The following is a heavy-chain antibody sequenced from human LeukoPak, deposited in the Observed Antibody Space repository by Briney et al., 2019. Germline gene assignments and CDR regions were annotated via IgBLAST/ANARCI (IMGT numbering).Heavy chain of an antibody. CDR1: GYTLTELS. J-gene: IGHJ4*02. D-gene: IGHD5-18*01. CDR2: FDPEDGET. V-gene: IGHV1-24*01. CDR3: ATGLWIQPYFDY. Sequence: ASVKVSCKVSGYTLTELSMHWVRQAPGNGLEWMGGFDPEDGETIYAQKFQGRVTMTEDTSTDTAYMELSSLRSEDTAVYYCATGLWIQPYFDYWGQGTLVTVSS.